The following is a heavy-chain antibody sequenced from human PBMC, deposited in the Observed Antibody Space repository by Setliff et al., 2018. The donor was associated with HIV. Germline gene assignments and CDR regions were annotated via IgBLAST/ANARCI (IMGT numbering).Heavy chain of an antibody. D-gene: IGHD3-22*01. J-gene: IGHJ3*02. Sequence: ETLSLTCTVSGGSISSYYWSWIRQPPGKGLEWIGYIYYSGSTNYNPSLKSRVTISVNTSKNPFSLKLSSVTAADTAVYYCARLGRGTYYYDSSGYLYAFDIWGQGTMVTVSS. V-gene: IGHV4-59*08. CDR1: GGSISSYY. CDR3: ARLGRGTYYYDSSGYLYAFDI. CDR2: IYYSGST.